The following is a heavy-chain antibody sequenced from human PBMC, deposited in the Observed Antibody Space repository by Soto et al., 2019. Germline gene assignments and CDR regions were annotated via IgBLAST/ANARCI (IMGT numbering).Heavy chain of an antibody. Sequence: QVQLQESGPGLVKPSEALSLTCTVSGGSINSGDYYWTWIRQPPGKGLEWIGYIYHSGTTYYNPSLKSRVTIPLDTSKHQFSLQLNSVTAADTAVYYCARYDSGGNRRFDYWGQGTLVTVSS. CDR1: GGSINSGDYY. D-gene: IGHD4-17*01. V-gene: IGHV4-30-4*01. J-gene: IGHJ4*02. CDR2: IYHSGTT. CDR3: ARYDSGGNRRFDY.